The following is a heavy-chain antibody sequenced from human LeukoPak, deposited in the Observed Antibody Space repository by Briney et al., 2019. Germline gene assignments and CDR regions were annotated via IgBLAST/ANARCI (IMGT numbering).Heavy chain of an antibody. CDR2: IYHSGST. CDR1: GGSFSSYY. D-gene: IGHD1-26*01. Sequence: PSETLSLTCTVSGGSFSSYYWNWIRQPPEKGLEWIGYIYHSGSTNYNPSLKSRVTISVDTSKNQFSLKLSSVTAADTAVYYCARTGWETYYFDSWGQETLVTVSS. CDR3: ARTGWETYYFDS. V-gene: IGHV4-59*01. J-gene: IGHJ4*02.